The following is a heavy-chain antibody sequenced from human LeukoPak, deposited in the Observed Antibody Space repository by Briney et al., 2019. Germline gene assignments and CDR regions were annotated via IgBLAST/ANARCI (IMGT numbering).Heavy chain of an antibody. CDR1: GFTFSSYG. CDR3: AKDEGYCSSTSCRYNNY. J-gene: IGHJ4*02. D-gene: IGHD2-2*01. V-gene: IGHV3-30*02. CDR2: IRYDGSNK. Sequence: GGSLRLSCAASGFTFSSYGMHWVRQAPGKGLEWVAFIRYDGSNKYYADSVKGRFTISRDNSKNTLYLQMNSLGAEDTAVYYCAKDEGYCSSTSCRYNNYWGQGTLVTVSS.